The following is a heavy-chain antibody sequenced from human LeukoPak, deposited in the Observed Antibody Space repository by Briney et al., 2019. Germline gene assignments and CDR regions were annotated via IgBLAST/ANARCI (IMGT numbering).Heavy chain of an antibody. CDR3: ARVLDYYDSSGYYPMRYGMDV. Sequence: ASVKVSCKASGYTFTSYGISWVRQAPGQGLEWMGWISAYNGNTNYAQKLQGRVTMTTDTSTSTAYMELRSLRSDDTAVYYCARVLDYYDSSGYYPMRYGMDVWGQGTTVTVSS. J-gene: IGHJ6*02. D-gene: IGHD3-22*01. V-gene: IGHV1-18*01. CDR2: ISAYNGNT. CDR1: GYTFTSYG.